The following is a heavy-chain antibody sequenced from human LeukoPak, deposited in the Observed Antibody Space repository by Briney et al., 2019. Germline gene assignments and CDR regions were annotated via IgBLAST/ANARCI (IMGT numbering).Heavy chain of an antibody. CDR2: LSYDGSDK. Sequence: PGRSLRLSCAASGFTFGSYAMHWVRQAPGKGLEWVAVLSYDGSDKYYADSVKGRFTISRDNSKNTLYLQMNSLRAEDTAVYYCALGYNLDYFDYWGQGTLVTVSS. V-gene: IGHV3-30*14. CDR3: ALGYNLDYFDY. J-gene: IGHJ4*02. CDR1: GFTFGSYA. D-gene: IGHD5-24*01.